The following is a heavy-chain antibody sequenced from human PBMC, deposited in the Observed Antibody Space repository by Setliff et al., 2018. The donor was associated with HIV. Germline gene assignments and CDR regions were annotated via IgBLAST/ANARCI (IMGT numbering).Heavy chain of an antibody. V-gene: IGHV3-21*01. D-gene: IGHD3-10*01. CDR2: ISSSSTYI. Sequence: WGSLRLSCAASGFTFSSYSMNWVRQAPGKGLEWVSSISSSSTYIHYADSVKGRFTISRDNAKNSLYLQMNSLRAEDTAVYYCARDGRGKYYGSGTLNYYYYMDVWGKGTTVTVS. CDR3: ARDGRGKYYGSGTLNYYYYMDV. J-gene: IGHJ6*03. CDR1: GFTFSSYS.